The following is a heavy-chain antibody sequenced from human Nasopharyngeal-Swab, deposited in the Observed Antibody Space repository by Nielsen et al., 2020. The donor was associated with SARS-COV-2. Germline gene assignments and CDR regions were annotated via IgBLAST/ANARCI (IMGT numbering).Heavy chain of an antibody. J-gene: IGHJ4*02. V-gene: IGHV3-33*01. CDR2: IWYDGSNK. Sequence: GGSLRLSCAASGFTFSSYGMHWVRQAPGKGLEWVAVIWYDGSNKYYADSVKGRFTISRDNSKNTLYLQMNSLRAEDTAVYYCARGWSGYPYYFDYWGQGTLVTVSS. CDR1: GFTFSSYG. CDR3: ARGWSGYPYYFDY. D-gene: IGHD3-3*01.